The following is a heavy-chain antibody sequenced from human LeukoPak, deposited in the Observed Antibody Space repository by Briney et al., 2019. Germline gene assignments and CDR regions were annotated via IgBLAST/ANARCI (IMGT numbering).Heavy chain of an antibody. CDR3: ARERGLAAAGIRYYYGMDV. V-gene: IGHV1-46*01. CDR2: INPSGGST. CDR1: GYTFTNYY. D-gene: IGHD6-13*01. J-gene: IGHJ6*02. Sequence: ASVKVSCKASGYTFTNYYMHWVRRAPGQGLEWMGIINPSGGSTSYAQKFQGRVTMTRDTSTSTVYMELSSLRSEDTAVYYCARERGLAAAGIRYYYGMDVWGQGTTVTVSS.